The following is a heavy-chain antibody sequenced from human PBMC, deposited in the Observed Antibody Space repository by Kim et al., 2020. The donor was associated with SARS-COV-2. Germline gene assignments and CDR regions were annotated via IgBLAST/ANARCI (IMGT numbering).Heavy chain of an antibody. V-gene: IGHV1-18*01. Sequence: ASVNVSCKASGYTFTSYGISWGRPAPGQGLAWMGWISAYNGNTNYAQKLQGRVTMTTDTSTSTAYMELRSLRSDDTAVYYCARGSTGYSSSWFDYWGQGTLVTVAS. CDR2: ISAYNGNT. D-gene: IGHD6-13*01. CDR3: ARGSTGYSSSWFDY. J-gene: IGHJ4*02. CDR1: GYTFTSYG.